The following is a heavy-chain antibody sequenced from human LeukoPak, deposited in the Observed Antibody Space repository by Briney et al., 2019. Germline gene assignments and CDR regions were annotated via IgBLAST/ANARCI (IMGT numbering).Heavy chain of an antibody. V-gene: IGHV4-34*01. CDR3: ARGPNWNSIDY. CDR2: INHSGST. Sequence: MPSETLSLTCTVSGGSISSYYWSWIRQPPGKGLEWIGEINHSGSTNYNPSLKSRVTISVDTSKNQFSLKLSSVTAADTAVYYCARGPNWNSIDYWGQGTLVTVSS. J-gene: IGHJ4*02. CDR1: GGSISSYY. D-gene: IGHD1-7*01.